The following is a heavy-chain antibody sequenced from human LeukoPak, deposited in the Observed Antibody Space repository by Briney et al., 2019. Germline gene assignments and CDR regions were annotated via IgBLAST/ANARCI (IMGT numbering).Heavy chain of an antibody. J-gene: IGHJ4*02. CDR3: AKHFYHGSGSYYCHLDS. CDR1: GFTFSSYA. V-gene: IGHV3-23*01. CDR2: ISGSGGAT. D-gene: IGHD3-10*01. Sequence: PGGSLRLSCAASGFTFSSYAMSWVRQAPGKGLEWVSAISGSGGATYSADSVKGRFTISRDNSKTTLYLQMNSLRAEDTAVYYCAKHFYHGSGSYYCHLDSWGQGTLVTVSS.